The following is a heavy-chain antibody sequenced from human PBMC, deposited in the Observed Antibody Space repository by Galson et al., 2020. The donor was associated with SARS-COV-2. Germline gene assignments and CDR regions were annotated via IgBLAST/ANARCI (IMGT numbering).Heavy chain of an antibody. V-gene: IGHV4-30-4*08. Sequence: SETLSLTCTVSDDSLSDGKYYWNWIRQVPGMGLEWIGYIYYTGTANYNPSLQSRVTISIATSKNQFSLNLTSVTAADTAVYYCARGGIGELFFFDYWGQGTLVAVSS. D-gene: IGHD1-26*01. J-gene: IGHJ4*02. CDR3: ARGGIGELFFFDY. CDR2: IYYTGTA. CDR1: DDSLSDGKYY.